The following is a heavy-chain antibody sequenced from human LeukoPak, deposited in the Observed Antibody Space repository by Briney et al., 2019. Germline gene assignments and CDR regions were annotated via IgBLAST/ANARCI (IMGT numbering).Heavy chain of an antibody. J-gene: IGHJ4*02. V-gene: IGHV3-23*01. D-gene: IGHD6-19*01. Sequence: PGGSLRLSCAASGFTFSNYAMSWVRQAPGEGLEWVSGIIISGDSTYYADSVKGRFTISRDNSKNTLYLQMNSLRAEDTAVYYCARDSVTGSGWPLFDYWGQGTLITVSS. CDR3: ARDSVTGSGWPLFDY. CDR2: IIISGDST. CDR1: GFTFSNYA.